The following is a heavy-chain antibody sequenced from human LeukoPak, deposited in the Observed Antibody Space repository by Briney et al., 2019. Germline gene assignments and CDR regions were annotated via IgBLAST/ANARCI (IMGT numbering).Heavy chain of an antibody. J-gene: IGHJ4*02. CDR1: GYTFTSYD. CDR3: ARGPPNWGYDY. V-gene: IGHV1-8*01. Sequence: ASVKVPCKASGYTFTSYDFNWVRQATGQRPEWMGWMSPXSGXXGXXXXXQDXVTMTRNTSISTAYMELSSLRSDDTAVYYCARGPPNWGYDYWGPGTLVTVSS. D-gene: IGHD7-27*01. CDR2: MSPXSGXX.